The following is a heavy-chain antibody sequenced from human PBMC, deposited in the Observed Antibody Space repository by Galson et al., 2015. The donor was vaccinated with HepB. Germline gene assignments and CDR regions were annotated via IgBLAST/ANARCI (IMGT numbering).Heavy chain of an antibody. J-gene: IGHJ3*02. D-gene: IGHD1-26*01. Sequence: SLRLSCAASGFTFSNAWMSWVRQAPGKGLEWVGRIKSKTDGGTTDYAAPVKGRFTISRDDSKNTLYLQMNSLKTEDTAVYYCTTDISASGSYHQAFDIWGQGTMVTVSS. CDR2: IKSKTDGGTT. V-gene: IGHV3-15*01. CDR3: TTDISASGSYHQAFDI. CDR1: GFTFSNAW.